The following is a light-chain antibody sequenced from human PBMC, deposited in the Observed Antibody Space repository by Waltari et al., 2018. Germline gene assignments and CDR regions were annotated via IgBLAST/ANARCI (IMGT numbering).Light chain of an antibody. V-gene: IGLV4-69*01. Sequence: QLVLTQSPSASASLGASVKLTCTLSSGHSTYTIAWHQQQPEKGPSYLMRVNSDGTHSKGDGIPDRFSGSTSGGERHLTISSLQSEDEADYYCQTWGTGTVVFGGGTKLTVL. CDR2: VNSDGTH. J-gene: IGLJ2*01. CDR1: SGHSTYT. CDR3: QTWGTGTVV.